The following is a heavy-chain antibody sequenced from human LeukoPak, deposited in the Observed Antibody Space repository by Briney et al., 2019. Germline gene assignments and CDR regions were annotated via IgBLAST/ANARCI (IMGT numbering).Heavy chain of an antibody. V-gene: IGHV3-21*01. CDR1: GFTFSSYS. J-gene: IGHJ4*02. Sequence: GGSLRLSCAASGFTFSSYSMNWVRQAPGKGLEWVSSISSSSSYIYYADSVKGRFTISRDNAKNSLYLQMNSLRAEDTAVYYCARGEYYDFWSGSLDYWGQGTLVTVSS. CDR3: ARGEYYDFWSGSLDY. CDR2: ISSSSSYI. D-gene: IGHD3-3*01.